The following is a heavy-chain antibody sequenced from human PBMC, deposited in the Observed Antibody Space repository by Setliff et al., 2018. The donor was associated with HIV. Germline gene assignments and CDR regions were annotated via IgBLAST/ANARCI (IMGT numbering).Heavy chain of an antibody. CDR2: INHSGST. CDR1: GGSISSHY. CDR3: ARRPYYFDY. Sequence: PSETLSLTCTVSGGSISSHYWSWIRQPPGKGLEWIGEINHSGSTNYNPSLKSRVTISVDTSKKQFSLKLSSVTAADTAVYYCARRPYYFDYWGQGTLVTVSS. J-gene: IGHJ4*02. V-gene: IGHV4-34*01.